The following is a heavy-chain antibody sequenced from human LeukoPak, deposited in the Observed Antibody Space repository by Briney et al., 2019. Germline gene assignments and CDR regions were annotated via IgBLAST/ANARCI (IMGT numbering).Heavy chain of an antibody. CDR3: AKDSPRISVTGVEYFDH. CDR2: ISSRGDST. V-gene: IGHV3-23*01. Sequence: PGGSLRLSCAASGFIFSSYAMHLARPAPGEGLEWVAAISSRGDSTYFVDSVRGRFTISRDNSKNTFYLQMSSLGVHHTAVYECAKDSPRISVTGVEYFDHGGQGTRVTVSS. CDR1: GFIFSSYA. J-gene: IGHJ1*01. D-gene: IGHD4-11*01.